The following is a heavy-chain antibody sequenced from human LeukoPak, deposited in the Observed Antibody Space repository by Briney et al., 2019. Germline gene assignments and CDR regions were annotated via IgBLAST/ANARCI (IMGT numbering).Heavy chain of an antibody. Sequence: SETLSLTCTVSGGSISSSSYYWDWIRQPPGKGLEWIGSIYYSGSTYYNPSLKSRVTISVDTSKNQFSLKLSSVTAADTAVYYCARSLLWFGELPYTPFDYWGQGTLVTVSS. CDR2: IYYSGST. CDR3: ARSLLWFGELPYTPFDY. D-gene: IGHD3-10*01. J-gene: IGHJ4*02. V-gene: IGHV4-39*07. CDR1: GGSISSSSYY.